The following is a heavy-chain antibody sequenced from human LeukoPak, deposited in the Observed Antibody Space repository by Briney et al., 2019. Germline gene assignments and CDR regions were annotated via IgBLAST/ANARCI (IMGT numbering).Heavy chain of an antibody. CDR2: IIPIFGTA. Sequence: ASVKVSCKASGRTFSSYAISWVRQAPGQGLEWMGGIIPIFGTANYAQKFQGRVTITADESTSTAYMELSSLRSEDTAVYYCATHLGSGYYSPFDYWGQGTLVPVSS. D-gene: IGHD3-22*01. V-gene: IGHV1-69*13. CDR3: ATHLGSGYYSPFDY. CDR1: GRTFSSYA. J-gene: IGHJ4*02.